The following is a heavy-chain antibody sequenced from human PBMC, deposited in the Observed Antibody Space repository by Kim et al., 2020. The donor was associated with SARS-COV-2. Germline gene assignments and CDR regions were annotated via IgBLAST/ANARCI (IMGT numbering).Heavy chain of an antibody. CDR3: SREDTYGNSLAL. Sequence: ASVKVSCKTSGYIFTDYYIHWVRQAPGQGLEWMGWINPNGGATNYAQKFQGRFTVTRDTSISTAYMDLSRLTSDDTAVYFCSREDTYGNSLALWGQGTLVTVSS. CDR1: GYIFTDYY. CDR2: INPNGGAT. J-gene: IGHJ4*02. V-gene: IGHV1-2*02. D-gene: IGHD5-18*01.